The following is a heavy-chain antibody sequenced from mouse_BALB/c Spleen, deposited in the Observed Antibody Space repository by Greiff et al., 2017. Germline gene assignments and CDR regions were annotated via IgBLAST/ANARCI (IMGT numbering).Heavy chain of an antibody. V-gene: IGHV2-9*02. CDR1: GFSLTSYG. D-gene: IGHD1-1*01. CDR2: IWAGGST. Sequence: QVQLQQSGPGLVAPSQSLSITCTVSGFSLTSYGVHWVRQPPGKGLEWLGVIWAGGSTNYNSALMSRLSISKDNSKSQVFLKMNSLQTDDTAMYYCARNYGSRRYYFDYWGQGTTLTVSS. CDR3: ARNYGSRRYYFDY. J-gene: IGHJ2*01.